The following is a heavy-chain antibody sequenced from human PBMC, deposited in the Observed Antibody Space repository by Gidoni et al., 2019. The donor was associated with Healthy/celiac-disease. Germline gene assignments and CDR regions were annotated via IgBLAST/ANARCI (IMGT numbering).Heavy chain of an antibody. CDR2: SSSSSTI. J-gene: IGHJ6*03. V-gene: IGHV3-48*02. CDR3: ARDPLRFLEWSPRGVDYYYMDV. Sequence: SSSSSTIYYADSVKGRFTISRDNAKNSLYLQMNSLRDEDTAVYYCARDPLRFLEWSPRGVDYYYMDVWGKGTTVTVSS. D-gene: IGHD3-3*01.